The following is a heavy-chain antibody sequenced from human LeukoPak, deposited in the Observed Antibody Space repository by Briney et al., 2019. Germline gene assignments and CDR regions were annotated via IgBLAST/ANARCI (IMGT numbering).Heavy chain of an antibody. J-gene: IGHJ4*02. CDR3: ARDGYRYSSSWYFGYYFDY. CDR2: IYHSGSP. V-gene: IGHV4-59*12. D-gene: IGHD6-13*01. CDR1: GGSISNYY. Sequence: SETLSLTCTVSGGSISNYYWNWIRQPPGKGLDWIGFIYHSGSPKYNPSLKSRVTISVDTSKNQFSLKLSSVTAADTAVYYCARDGYRYSSSWYFGYYFDYWGQGTLVTVSS.